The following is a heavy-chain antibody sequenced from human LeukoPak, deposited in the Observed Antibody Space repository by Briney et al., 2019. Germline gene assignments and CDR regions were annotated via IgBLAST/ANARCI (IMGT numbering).Heavy chain of an antibody. CDR3: ARRDIAARLNWFDP. CDR1: SGSISSSRYY. Sequence: KPSETLSLTCTVSSGSISSSRYYWGWIRQPPGKGLEWIGNIYYSGSTYYNPSLESRVTISLDTSKNQFSLKLSSVTAADTAVYYCARRDIAARLNWFDPWGQGTLVTVSS. V-gene: IGHV4-39*01. D-gene: IGHD6-6*01. J-gene: IGHJ5*02. CDR2: IYYSGST.